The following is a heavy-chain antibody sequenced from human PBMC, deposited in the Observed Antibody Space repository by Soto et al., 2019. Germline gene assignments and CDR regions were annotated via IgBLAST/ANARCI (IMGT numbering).Heavy chain of an antibody. D-gene: IGHD6-13*01. CDR2: IIPIFGTV. CDR1: GGTFSSYA. V-gene: IGHV1-69*06. J-gene: IGHJ4*02. Sequence: GASVKVSCKASGGTFSSYAISCVRQAPGQGLEWMGGIIPIFGTVNYAQKFQGRVTITADKSTSTAYMELSSLRSEDTAVYYCARASGYSSSWYDYWGQGTLVTVSS. CDR3: ARASGYSSSWYDY.